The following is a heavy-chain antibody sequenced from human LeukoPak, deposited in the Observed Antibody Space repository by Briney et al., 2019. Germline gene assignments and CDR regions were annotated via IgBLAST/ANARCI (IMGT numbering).Heavy chain of an antibody. CDR3: ARSNYHGSGSYPEV. Sequence: PGGSLRLSCAASGFTFSSYAMHLVRQAPGKGLEWVAVISYDGSNKYYADSVKGRFTISRDNSKSTLWLQMSSLRAEDTAVYYCARSNYHGSGSYPEVWGQGTTVTVSS. CDR2: ISYDGSNK. V-gene: IGHV3-30*04. D-gene: IGHD3-10*01. CDR1: GFTFSSYA. J-gene: IGHJ6*02.